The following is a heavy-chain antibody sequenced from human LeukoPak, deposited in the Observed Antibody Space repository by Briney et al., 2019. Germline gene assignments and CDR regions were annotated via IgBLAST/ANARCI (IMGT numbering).Heavy chain of an antibody. J-gene: IGHJ5*02. Sequence: GESLRLSCAVSGLTFIDAYMTWVRQAPGRALEWVGLIKSTPDGGTTHYAAPVRGRFTVSRDDSKDTLFLQMNSLKTEDTAVYYCTTSSWGNPVSWGQGTLVTVSS. CDR3: TTSSWGNPVS. CDR1: GLTFIDAY. D-gene: IGHD3-16*01. CDR2: IKSTPDGGTT. V-gene: IGHV3-15*01.